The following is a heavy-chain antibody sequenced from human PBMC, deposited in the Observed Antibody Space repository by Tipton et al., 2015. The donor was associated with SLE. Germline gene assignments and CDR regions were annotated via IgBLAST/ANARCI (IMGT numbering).Heavy chain of an antibody. J-gene: IGHJ1*01. Sequence: TLSLTCSVSGGSITSYYWSWIRQPPGKGLEWIGHIYDGDYTSENPSLKSRVSISIDTSKKQFSLKLSSVTASDTARYYCACLYSCSFQRDSWVQGSLVTVSS. CDR3: ACLYSCSFQRDS. D-gene: IGHD6-6*01. CDR1: GGSITSYY. CDR2: IYDGDYT. V-gene: IGHV4-59*08.